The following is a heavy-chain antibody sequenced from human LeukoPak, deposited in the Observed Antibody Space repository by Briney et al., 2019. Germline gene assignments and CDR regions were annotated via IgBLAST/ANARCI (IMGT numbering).Heavy chain of an antibody. CDR2: INPNSGGT. Sequence: EPTVKVSCKASGYTFTGYYMHWVRQAAGQGLEWRGWINPNSGGTNYAQKFQCRVAMTRDTSIRTAYMVLSRLISDDTAVYYCARVPGYVLMVNAHEDYYGMDVWGQGTTVTVSS. V-gene: IGHV1-2*02. CDR1: GYTFTGYY. J-gene: IGHJ6*02. D-gene: IGHD2-8*01. CDR3: ARVPGYVLMVNAHEDYYGMDV.